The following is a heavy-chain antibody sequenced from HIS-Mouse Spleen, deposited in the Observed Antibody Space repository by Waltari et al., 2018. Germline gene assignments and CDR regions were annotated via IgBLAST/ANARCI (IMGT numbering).Heavy chain of an antibody. CDR2: IYYSGST. CDR3: AREIPYSSSWYDWYFDL. CDR1: GRSISSSSYY. Sequence: QLQLQESGPGLVQPSATLSLTCTVSGRSISSSSYYWGWTRQPPGKGLEWIGSIYYSGSTYYNPSLKSRVTISVDTSKNQFSLKLSSVTAADTAVYYCAREIPYSSSWYDWYFDLWGRGTLVTVSS. V-gene: IGHV4-39*07. D-gene: IGHD6-13*01. J-gene: IGHJ2*01.